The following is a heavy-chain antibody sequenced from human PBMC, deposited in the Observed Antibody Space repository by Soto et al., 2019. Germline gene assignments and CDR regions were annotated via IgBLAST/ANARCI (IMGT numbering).Heavy chain of an antibody. CDR3: ARALMLSEIDYYDSSGYDAFDI. CDR2: ISSSSSYI. Sequence: PGGSLRLSCAASGFTFSSYSMNWVRQAPGKGLEWVSSISSSSSYIYYADSVKGRFTISRDNAKNSLYLQMNSLRAEDTAVYYCARALMLSEIDYYDSSGYDAFDIWGQGTMVTVSS. V-gene: IGHV3-21*01. D-gene: IGHD3-22*01. CDR1: GFTFSSYS. J-gene: IGHJ3*02.